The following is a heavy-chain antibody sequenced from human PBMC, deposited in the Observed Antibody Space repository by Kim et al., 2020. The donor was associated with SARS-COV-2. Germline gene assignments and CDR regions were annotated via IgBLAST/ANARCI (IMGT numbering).Heavy chain of an antibody. CDR3: ARTERITIIGVVQWFAP. D-gene: IGHD3-3*01. CDR2: IYYSGST. CDR1: GGSISSGDYY. V-gene: IGHV4-30-4*01. J-gene: IGHJ5*02. Sequence: SETLSLTCTVSGGSISSGDYYWSWIRQPTGKGLEWIGYIYYSGSTYYNPSLKSRVTISVDTSKIQFSLKLTSVTAADTAVYYRARTERITIIGVVQWFAPRGQGTLITVST.